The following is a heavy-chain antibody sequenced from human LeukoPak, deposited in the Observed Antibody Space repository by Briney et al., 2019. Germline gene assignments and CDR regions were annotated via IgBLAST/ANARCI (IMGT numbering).Heavy chain of an antibody. J-gene: IGHJ4*02. D-gene: IGHD5-18*01. CDR3: ARDAYSYGTADFDY. Sequence: PGGSLRLSCAASGFTFRNFGFIWVRQAPGKGLEWISSISSGSFIYYADAVKARFTISRDNAKNSLYLQMNSLRAEDTAVYYCARDAYSYGTADFDYWGQGTLVTVSS. CDR1: GFTFRNFG. CDR2: ISSGSFI. V-gene: IGHV3-21*01.